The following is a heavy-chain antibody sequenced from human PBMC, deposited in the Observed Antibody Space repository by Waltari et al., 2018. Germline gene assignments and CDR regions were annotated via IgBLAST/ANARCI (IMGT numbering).Heavy chain of an antibody. D-gene: IGHD3-10*01. CDR3: ARAVDYYGSGSYKYYFDY. V-gene: IGHV4-39*07. CDR1: GGSLISISSY. CDR2: IYYSGSN. J-gene: IGHJ4*02. Sequence: QLRLQASGPGLVRPSETLSPTCTVSGGSLISISSYWCCIRQPPGRGLEGIGSIYYSGSNYYNPSLKSRVTISVDTSKNQFSLKLSSVTAADTAVYYCARAVDYYGSGSYKYYFDYWGQGTLVTVSS.